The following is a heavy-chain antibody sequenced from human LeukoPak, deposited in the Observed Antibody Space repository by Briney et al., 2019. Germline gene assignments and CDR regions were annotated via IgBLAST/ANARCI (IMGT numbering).Heavy chain of an antibody. D-gene: IGHD3-10*01. Sequence: SETLSLNCTVSGGSISSYYWSWIRQPPGKGLEGIGYIYYSGSTNYNPSLKSRVTMSVDRSKKNFSLRLSSVTAADTAVYYCARDSGTTGEVKFDPWGPGSLVTVSS. CDR2: IYYSGST. CDR1: GGSISSYY. V-gene: IGHV4-59*12. J-gene: IGHJ5*02. CDR3: ARDSGTTGEVKFDP.